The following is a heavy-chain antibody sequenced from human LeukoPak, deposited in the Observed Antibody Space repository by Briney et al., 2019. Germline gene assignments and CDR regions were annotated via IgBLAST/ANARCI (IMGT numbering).Heavy chain of an antibody. CDR1: GCTFTDSF. Sequence: GASVKVSCKASGCTFTDSFIHWVRQAPGQGPEWMGRMNANSGVTMYAQTLQDRVTMTRDTSICTAYMELSRLTSDDTALYYCARDLSSTSNWEFDYWGQGTLVTVSS. V-gene: IGHV1-2*06. J-gene: IGHJ4*02. D-gene: IGHD7-27*01. CDR2: MNANSGVT. CDR3: ARDLSSTSNWEFDY.